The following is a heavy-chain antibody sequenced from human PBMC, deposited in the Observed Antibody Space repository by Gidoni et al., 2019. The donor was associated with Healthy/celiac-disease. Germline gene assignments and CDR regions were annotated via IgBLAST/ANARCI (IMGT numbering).Heavy chain of an antibody. CDR1: GYTFTSYA. V-gene: IGHV7-4-1*02. J-gene: IGHJ6*02. CDR2: INTNTGNP. Sequence: QVQLVQSGSELKTPGASVKVSCKASGYTFTSYALNWVRQAPGHGRGWMGWINTNTGNPTYAQSVTGRFVFSLDTSVSTAYLKISSLKAEDTAVYYCAREITMVRGVSIHSPWGDYGMDVWGQGTTVTVSS. CDR3: AREITMVRGVSIHSPWGDYGMDV. D-gene: IGHD3-10*01.